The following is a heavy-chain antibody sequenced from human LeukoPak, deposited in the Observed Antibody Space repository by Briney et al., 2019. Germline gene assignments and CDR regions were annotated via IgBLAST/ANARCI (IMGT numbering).Heavy chain of an antibody. CDR1: GFTFSSYW. D-gene: IGHD4-17*01. CDR3: AKDYGDYVSMVN. CDR2: IKQDGSEK. V-gene: IGHV3-7*01. J-gene: IGHJ4*02. Sequence: GGSLRLSCAASGFTFSSYWMSWVRQAPGKGLEWVADIKQDGSEKYYVDSVKGRFTISRDNAKNSLYLQMNSLRAEDTAVYYCAKDYGDYVSMVNWGQGTLVTVSS.